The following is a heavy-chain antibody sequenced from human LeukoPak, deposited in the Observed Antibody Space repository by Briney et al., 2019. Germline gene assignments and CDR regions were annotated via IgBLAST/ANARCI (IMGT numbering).Heavy chain of an antibody. V-gene: IGHV4-39*01. CDR1: GGSISSSTYY. J-gene: IGHJ4*02. CDR3: ARLTSYPRKQRNRDY. CDR2: IYYGANT. D-gene: IGHD5-24*01. Sequence: PSETLSLTCTVSGGSISSSTYYWGWIRQTPGKGLEWIGSIYYGANTYYSPSLKSRVSISVDTSENQFSLKLSSVTAADTAVYYCARLTSYPRKQRNRDYWGQGTLVTVSS.